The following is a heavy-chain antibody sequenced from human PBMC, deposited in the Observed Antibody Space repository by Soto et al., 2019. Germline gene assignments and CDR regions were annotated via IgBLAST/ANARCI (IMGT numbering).Heavy chain of an antibody. J-gene: IGHJ4*01. V-gene: IGHV3-11*01. CDR2: ISTSVTII. Sequence: QGQLVESGGGLVQPGGSLRLSCAASGYIFSDYYMTWIRQAPGKGLEWVSYISTSVTIISYEDSVKGRFTISRDDAKNSLYLQMNSLRADDTAIYYCARAGGSGRSLDYWGHGTVVTVSS. D-gene: IGHD6-25*01. CDR1: GYIFSDYY. CDR3: ARAGGSGRSLDY.